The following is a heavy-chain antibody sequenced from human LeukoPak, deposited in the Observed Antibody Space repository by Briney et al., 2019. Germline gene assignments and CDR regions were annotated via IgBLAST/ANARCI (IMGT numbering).Heavy chain of an antibody. J-gene: IGHJ4*02. CDR2: ISYDGSNK. CDR1: GFTFSSYG. CDR3: AKLYYDFWSGYSPLDY. V-gene: IGHV3-30*18. D-gene: IGHD3-3*01. Sequence: PGGSLRLSSAASGFTFSSYGMHWVRQAPGKGLEWVAVISYDGSNKYYADSVKGRFTISRDNSKNTLYLQMNSLRAEDTAVYYCAKLYYDFWSGYSPLDYWGQGTLVTVSS.